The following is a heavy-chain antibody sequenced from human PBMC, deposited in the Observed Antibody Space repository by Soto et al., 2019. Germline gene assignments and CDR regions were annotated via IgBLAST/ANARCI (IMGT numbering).Heavy chain of an antibody. CDR2: IIPIFGTA. J-gene: IGHJ4*02. Sequence: QVQLVQSGAEVKKPGSSVKVSCKASGGTVSSYGISWVRQAPGQGLEWMGGIIPIFGTANYAQKFQGRVTITADESTSTAYMELSSLRSEDTAVYYCARAQWDSSGYLFDYWGQGTLVTVSS. CDR3: ARAQWDSSGYLFDY. D-gene: IGHD3-22*01. V-gene: IGHV1-69*12. CDR1: GGTVSSYG.